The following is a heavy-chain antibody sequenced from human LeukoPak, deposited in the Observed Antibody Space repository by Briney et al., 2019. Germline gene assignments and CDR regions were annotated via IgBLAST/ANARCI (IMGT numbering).Heavy chain of an antibody. CDR2: ISYDGSNK. V-gene: IGHV3-30*03. CDR1: GFTFSSYG. Sequence: GGSLRLSCAASGFTFSSYGMHWVRQAPGKGLEWVAVISYDGSNKYYADSVKGRFTISRDNAKNSLYLQMNSLRAEDTAVYYCARYSYCGGDCYFDYWGQGTLVTVSS. J-gene: IGHJ4*02. CDR3: ARYSYCGGDCYFDY. D-gene: IGHD2-21*02.